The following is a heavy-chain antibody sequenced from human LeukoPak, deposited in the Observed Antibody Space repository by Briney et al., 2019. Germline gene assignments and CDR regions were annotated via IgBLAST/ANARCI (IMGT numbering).Heavy chain of an antibody. V-gene: IGHV1-46*01. CDR3: AKGGRDYGDSSGTD. CDR1: GYTFTGYY. CDR2: INPSGGST. Sequence: GASVKVSCKASGYTFTGYYMHWVRQAPGQGLEWMGIINPSGGSTTYAQMFQGRVILTRDTSARTVYMELYSLRSGDTAVYYCAKGGRDYGDSSGTDWGQGTLVTVSS. D-gene: IGHD4-17*01. J-gene: IGHJ4*02.